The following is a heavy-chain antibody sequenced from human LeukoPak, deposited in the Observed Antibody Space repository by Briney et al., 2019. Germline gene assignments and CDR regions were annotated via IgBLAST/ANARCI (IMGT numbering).Heavy chain of an antibody. Sequence: GGSLRLSCAASGFTFSDYYMSWIRQAPGKGLEWLSYISSSGTTIYYADSVRDRFTISRDNAKNSLYLQMNSLRAEDTAVYYCARAGEVATIPVYFQYWGQGTLVTVSS. CDR2: ISSSGTTI. D-gene: IGHD5-24*01. V-gene: IGHV3-11*04. J-gene: IGHJ1*01. CDR3: ARAGEVATIPVYFQY. CDR1: GFTFSDYY.